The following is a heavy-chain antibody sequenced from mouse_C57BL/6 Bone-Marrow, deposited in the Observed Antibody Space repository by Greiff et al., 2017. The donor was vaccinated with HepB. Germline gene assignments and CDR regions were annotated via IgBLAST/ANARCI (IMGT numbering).Heavy chain of an antibody. CDR1: GYTFTDYY. D-gene: IGHD1-1*01. J-gene: IGHJ4*01. CDR2: IYPGSGNT. V-gene: IGHV1-76*01. Sequence: QVQLQQSGAELVRPGASVKLSCKASGYTFTDYYINWVKQRPGQGLEWIARIYPGSGNTYYNEKFKGKATLTAEKSSSTAYMQLSSLTSEDSAVYFCARSGTVVDIWAMDYWGQGTSVTVSS. CDR3: ARSGTVVDIWAMDY.